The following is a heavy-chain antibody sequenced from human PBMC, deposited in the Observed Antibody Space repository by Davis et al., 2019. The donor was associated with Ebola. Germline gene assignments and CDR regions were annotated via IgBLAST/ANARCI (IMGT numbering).Heavy chain of an antibody. CDR1: GGSISSYY. Sequence: SETLSLTCTVSGGSISSYYWSWIRQPAGKGLEWIGRIYTSGSTNYNPSLKSGVTMSVDTPKNQFSLKLSSVTAADTAVYYCARDVYYDSSGYLFDHWGQGTLVTVSS. CDR2: IYTSGST. V-gene: IGHV4-4*07. J-gene: IGHJ4*02. CDR3: ARDVYYDSSGYLFDH. D-gene: IGHD3-22*01.